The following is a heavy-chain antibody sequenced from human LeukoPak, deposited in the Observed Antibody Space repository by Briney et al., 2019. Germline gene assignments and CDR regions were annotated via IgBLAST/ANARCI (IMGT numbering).Heavy chain of an antibody. V-gene: IGHV4-34*01. CDR3: ARDFYGSAPDY. CDR1: GGSFRGYY. D-gene: IGHD3-10*01. Sequence: SETLSLTCAVYGGSFRGYYRSWIRQPPGKGLEWIGEINHSGSTIYNPSLQSRVTISVDTSKNHFSLKLNSVTAADTAVYYCARDFYGSAPDYWGQGTLVTVSS. J-gene: IGHJ4*02. CDR2: INHSGST.